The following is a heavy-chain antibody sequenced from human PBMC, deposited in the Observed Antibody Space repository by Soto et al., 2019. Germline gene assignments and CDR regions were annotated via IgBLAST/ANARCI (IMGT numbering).Heavy chain of an antibody. CDR3: AKGFTGYSNVWYLFDY. CDR2: VSGSGGRT. D-gene: IGHD3-16*01. J-gene: IGHJ4*02. V-gene: IGHV3-23*01. Sequence: HPGGSLRLSCAASGFTFSGYAMSWVRQAPGKGLEWVSAVSGSGGRTYYADSVEGRFTISRDNSKNTLYLQMNSLRAEDTAVYFCAKGFTGYSNVWYLFDYGGQGTLVTVSS. CDR1: GFTFSGYA.